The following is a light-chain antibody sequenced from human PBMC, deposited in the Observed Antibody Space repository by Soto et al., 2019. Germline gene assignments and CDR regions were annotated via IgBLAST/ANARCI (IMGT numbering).Light chain of an antibody. Sequence: DIQMTQSPSTLSGSVGDRFTITCRAGQTISSWLAWYQQKPGKAPKLLIYDASSLESGVPSRFRGSGSGTEFTLTISSLQPDDFATYYCQQYNSSPWTFGQGTKVDIK. CDR1: QTISSW. J-gene: IGKJ1*01. CDR3: QQYNSSPWT. V-gene: IGKV1-5*01. CDR2: DAS.